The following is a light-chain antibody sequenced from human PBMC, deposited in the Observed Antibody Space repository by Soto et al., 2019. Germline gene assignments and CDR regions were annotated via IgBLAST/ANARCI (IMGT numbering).Light chain of an antibody. CDR1: SSDVGIYNL. J-gene: IGLJ3*02. CDR3: CSYAGSSTLV. CDR2: EGT. V-gene: IGLV2-23*01. Sequence: QSALTQPASVSGSPGQSITISCTGTSSDVGIYNLVSWYQQHSGKAPKVMIYEGTKRPSGVSNRFSGSKSGNTASLTISGLKAEDEADYYCCSYAGSSTLVFGGGTKLTVL.